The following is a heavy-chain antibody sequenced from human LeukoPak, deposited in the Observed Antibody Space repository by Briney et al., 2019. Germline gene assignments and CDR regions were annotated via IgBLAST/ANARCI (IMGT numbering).Heavy chain of an antibody. Sequence: GGSLRLSCAASGFTFSSYGMHWVRQAPGKGLEWVAVIWYDGSNKYYADSVKGRFTISRDNAKNTLYLQMNSLRAEDTAVYYCARRATTVVNGFDPWGQETLVTVSS. V-gene: IGHV3-33*01. D-gene: IGHD4-23*01. CDR3: ARRATTVVNGFDP. J-gene: IGHJ5*02. CDR1: GFTFSSYG. CDR2: IWYDGSNK.